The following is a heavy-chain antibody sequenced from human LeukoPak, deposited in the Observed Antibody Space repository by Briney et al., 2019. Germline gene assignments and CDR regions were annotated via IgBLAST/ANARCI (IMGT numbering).Heavy chain of an antibody. Sequence: GSLRLSCAASGFTFSSYGMHWVRQAPGKGLEWVAVIWYDGSNKYYADSVKGRFTISRDNSKNTLYLQMNSLRAEDTAVYYCAKERQWLGTTSFDYWGQGTLVTVSS. CDR3: AKERQWLGTTSFDY. CDR2: IWYDGSNK. J-gene: IGHJ4*02. V-gene: IGHV3-30*02. CDR1: GFTFSSYG. D-gene: IGHD6-19*01.